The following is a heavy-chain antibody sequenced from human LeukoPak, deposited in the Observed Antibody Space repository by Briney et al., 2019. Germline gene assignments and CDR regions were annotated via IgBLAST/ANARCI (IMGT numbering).Heavy chain of an antibody. D-gene: IGHD4-17*01. J-gene: IGHJ5*02. V-gene: IGHV3-7*01. CDR3: AREFPTVTTMHWFDP. Sequence: GGSLRLSCAASGFTFSDYYMSWIRQAPGKGLEWVANIKQDGSEKYYVDSVKGRFTISRDNAKNSLYLQMNSLRAEDTAVYYCAREFPTVTTMHWFDPWGPGTLVTVSS. CDR1: GFTFSDYY. CDR2: IKQDGSEK.